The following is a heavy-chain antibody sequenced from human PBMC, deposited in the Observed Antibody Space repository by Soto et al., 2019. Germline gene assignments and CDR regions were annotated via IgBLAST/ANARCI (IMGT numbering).Heavy chain of an antibody. CDR1: GYPFSKYG. D-gene: IGHD3-10*01. V-gene: IGHV1-18*04. CDR3: ATSHGSGVAP. CDR2: IKPDNGDT. J-gene: IGHJ5*02. Sequence: QLQLVQSGAEVERPGASVRVSCKAYGYPFSKYGISWIRQAPGQGLEWMGWIKPDNGDTNYAQKFQGRVTMTTDTSSNAAYMELRSLRSDDTAVYDGATSHGSGVAPWGQGTVVSVSS.